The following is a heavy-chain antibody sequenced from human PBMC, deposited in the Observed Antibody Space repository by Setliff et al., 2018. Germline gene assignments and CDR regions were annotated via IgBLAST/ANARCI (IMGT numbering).Heavy chain of an antibody. D-gene: IGHD2-2*02. J-gene: IGHJ5*02. CDR3: AKDKGGYMNNWFDP. CDR1: GFTFSSYW. CDR2: IKQDGSEK. V-gene: IGHV3-7*03. Sequence: GSLRLSCAASGFTFSSYWMSWVRQAPGKGLEWVANIKQDGSEKYYVDSVKGRFTISRDNAKNSLYLQMNSLRAEDTALYYCAKDKGGYMNNWFDPWGQGTLVTVSS.